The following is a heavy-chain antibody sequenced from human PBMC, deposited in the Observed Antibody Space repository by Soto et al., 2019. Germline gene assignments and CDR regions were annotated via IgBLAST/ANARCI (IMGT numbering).Heavy chain of an antibody. D-gene: IGHD6-19*01. CDR1: GGSFSGYY. J-gene: IGHJ6*04. Sequence: SETLSLTCAVYGGSFSGYYWSWIRQPPGKGLEWIGEINHSGSTNYNPSLKSRVTISVDTSKNQFSLKLSSVTAADTAVYYCARGLPPMAVHYGMEVWGKGTKVTVSS. CDR2: INHSGST. CDR3: ARGLPPMAVHYGMEV. V-gene: IGHV4-34*01.